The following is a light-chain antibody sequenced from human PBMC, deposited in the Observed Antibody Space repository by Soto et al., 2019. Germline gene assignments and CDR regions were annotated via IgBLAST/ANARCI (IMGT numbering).Light chain of an antibody. V-gene: IGKV3-11*01. CDR2: DAS. J-gene: IGKJ5*01. CDR3: QLRSSWPPSIT. CDR1: QSLSSH. Sequence: EIVLTQSPATLSFSPGERAALPCRASQSLSSHLAWYQQKPGQAPRLLIHDASSRATGTPARFTGSGSGTDFTLTISSLEPEDFAVYYCQLRSSWPPSITFGQGTRLEIK.